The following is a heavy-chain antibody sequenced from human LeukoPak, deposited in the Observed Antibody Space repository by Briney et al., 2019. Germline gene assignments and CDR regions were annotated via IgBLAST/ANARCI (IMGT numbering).Heavy chain of an antibody. CDR3: ARSGTTVTTLGLGAFDI. CDR1: GYSFTGYW. CDR2: IYPGDSDT. V-gene: IGHV5-51*01. D-gene: IGHD4-17*01. Sequence: GESLKISCKGSGYSFTGYWIGWVRQMPGKGLEWMGIIYPGDSDTRYSPSFQGQVTISADKSISTAYLQWSSLKASDTAMYYCARSGTTVTTLGLGAFDIWGQGTMVTVSS. J-gene: IGHJ3*02.